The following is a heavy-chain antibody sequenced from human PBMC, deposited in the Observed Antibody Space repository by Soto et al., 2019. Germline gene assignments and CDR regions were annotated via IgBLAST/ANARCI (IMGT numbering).Heavy chain of an antibody. CDR1: GGPISSCNYH. CDR2: IYYSASS. D-gene: IGHD1-26*01. V-gene: IGHV4-30-4*01. Sequence: PSETLSLTCTVSGGPISSCNYHWSWNRPHPGQGLVWFGTIYYSASSYYNPSIKSRATISIATNKDQFSLRLGSVTAADTAVYYCARVEGSSYYFRHDCWGRGTLVTVSS. J-gene: IGHJ4*02. CDR3: ARVEGSSYYFRHDC.